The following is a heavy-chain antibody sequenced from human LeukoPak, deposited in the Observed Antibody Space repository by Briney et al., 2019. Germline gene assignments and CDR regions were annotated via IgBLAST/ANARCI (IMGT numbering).Heavy chain of an antibody. J-gene: IGHJ4*02. D-gene: IGHD3-3*01. V-gene: IGHV4-59*08. CDR2: IYYSGST. Sequence: SETLSLTCTVSGGSISSYYWSWIRQPPGKGLEWIGYIYYSGSTNYNPSLKSRVTISVDTSKNQFSLKLSSVTAADTAAYYCARNSYFGVVNDYWGQGTLVTVSS. CDR3: ARNSYFGVVNDY. CDR1: GGSISSYY.